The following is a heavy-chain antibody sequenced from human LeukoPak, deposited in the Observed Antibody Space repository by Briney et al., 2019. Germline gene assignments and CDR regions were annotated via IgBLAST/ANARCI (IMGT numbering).Heavy chain of an antibody. CDR2: IRAYNGTT. CDR3: ARIEGTVTTSDY. Sequence: WIRAYNGTTNYAQKLQGRVTMTTDTSTSTAYMELRSLTSDDTAVYYCARIEGTVTTSDYWGQGTLVTVSS. D-gene: IGHD4-17*01. J-gene: IGHJ4*02. V-gene: IGHV1-18*01.